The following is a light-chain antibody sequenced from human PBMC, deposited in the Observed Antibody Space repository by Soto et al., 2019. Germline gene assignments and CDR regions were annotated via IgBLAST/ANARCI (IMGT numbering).Light chain of an antibody. CDR3: LLTFRGPWV. CDR2: DTY. Sequence: QSLMTQAPSLTVSPGGTVTLTCASRSGPVTTGHHAYWFQQKPGQAPRILIFDTYNRHSWTPARFSGSLLGGQAALTLSGAQPEDEAEYYCLLTFRGPWVFGGGTKVTVL. V-gene: IGLV7-46*01. J-gene: IGLJ3*02. CDR1: SGPVTTGHH.